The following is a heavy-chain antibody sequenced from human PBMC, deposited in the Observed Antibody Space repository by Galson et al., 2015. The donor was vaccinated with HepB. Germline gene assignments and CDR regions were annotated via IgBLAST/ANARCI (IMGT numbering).Heavy chain of an antibody. V-gene: IGHV1-18*04. Sequence: SVKVSCKASGYTFTVNGISWVRQAPGQGLEWMGWISDNSGDTKHAQNLQGRVTLTRNTSTSTANLELRSLRSDDTATYYCARDRDYRFDYWGQGTLVTVSS. J-gene: IGHJ4*02. D-gene: IGHD4/OR15-4a*01. CDR1: GYTFTVNG. CDR2: ISDNSGDT. CDR3: ARDRDYRFDY.